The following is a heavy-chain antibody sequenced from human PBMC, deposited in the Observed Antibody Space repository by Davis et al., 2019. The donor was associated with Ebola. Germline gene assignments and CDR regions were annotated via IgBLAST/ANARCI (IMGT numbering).Heavy chain of an antibody. CDR3: ARTRYYPYYDGMDV. Sequence: SETLSLTCAVYAGSFSGYYWSWIRQPPGKGLEWIGAINHSGSTNYNPSLKSRVTISVDTSKNQFSLKLSSVTAADTAVYYCARTRYYPYYDGMDVWGQGTTVTVSS. J-gene: IGHJ6*02. V-gene: IGHV4-34*01. CDR1: AGSFSGYY. CDR2: INHSGST.